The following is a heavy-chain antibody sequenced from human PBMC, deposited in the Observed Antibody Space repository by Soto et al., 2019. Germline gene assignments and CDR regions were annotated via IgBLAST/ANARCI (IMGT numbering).Heavy chain of an antibody. CDR1: GYRFTSYW. D-gene: IGHD3-22*01. CDR3: ARKDKSGYFNWFDP. V-gene: IGHV5-51*01. J-gene: IGHJ5*02. CDR2: IFPSDSDT. Sequence: PGESLKISCRTSGYRFTSYWIAWDRQMPGKGLEWMGIIFPSDSDTRYSTSFQGQVTISADRSTSTVFLQWGSLKASDTDVYCCARKDKSGYFNWFDPWGQGTLVTVSS.